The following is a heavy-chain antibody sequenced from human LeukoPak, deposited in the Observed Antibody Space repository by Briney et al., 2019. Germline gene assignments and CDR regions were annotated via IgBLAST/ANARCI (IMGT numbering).Heavy chain of an antibody. CDR2: IRYDGSNK. J-gene: IGHJ6*04. CDR1: GFTFSSYG. Sequence: GGSLRLSCAASGFTFSSYGMHWVRQAPGKGLEWVAFIRYDGSNKYYADSVKGRFTISRDNSKNTLYLQMNSLRGEDTAVYYCAKRGSWTAAYNYYYNMDVWGKGTTVTIST. V-gene: IGHV3-30*02. CDR3: AKRGSWTAAYNYYYNMDV. D-gene: IGHD6-13*01.